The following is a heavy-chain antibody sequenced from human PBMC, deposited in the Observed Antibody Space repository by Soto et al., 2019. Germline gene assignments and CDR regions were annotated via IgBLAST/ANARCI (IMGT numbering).Heavy chain of an antibody. Sequence: PVGSLRLSCAASGFAFPNYWMSWVRQAPGKGLEWVATIKQDGSEEYYVDSVKGRFTISRDNAKNSLYLQMNSLRADDTAVYYCAKNYWPRSTCNLPNWLDSWGQGNMVTV. CDR3: AKNYWPRSTCNLPNWLDS. J-gene: IGHJ5*01. D-gene: IGHD1-1*01. V-gene: IGHV3-7*01. CDR1: GFAFPNYW. CDR2: IKQDGSEE.